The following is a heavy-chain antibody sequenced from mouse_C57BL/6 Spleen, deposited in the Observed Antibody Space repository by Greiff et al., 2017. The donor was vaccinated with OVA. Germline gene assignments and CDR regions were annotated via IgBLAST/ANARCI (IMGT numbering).Heavy chain of an antibody. CDR2: IYPGSGNT. CDR1: GYSFTSYY. Sequence: VQLQQSGPELVKPGASVKISCKASGYSFTSYYIHWVKQRPGPGLEWIGWIYPGSGNTKYNEKVKGKAPLTADTSSSTSYMQLSSLTSEDSAVYYCAREDDYDEGFADWGQGTLVTVSA. D-gene: IGHD2-4*01. V-gene: IGHV1-66*01. J-gene: IGHJ3*01. CDR3: AREDDYDEGFAD.